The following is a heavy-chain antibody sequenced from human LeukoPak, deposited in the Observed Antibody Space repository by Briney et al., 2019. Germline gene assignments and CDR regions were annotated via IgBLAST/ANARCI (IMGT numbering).Heavy chain of an antibody. CDR3: ARRESSGSIDY. V-gene: IGHV5-51*01. CDR2: IYPGDSDT. CDR1: GYSFINYW. D-gene: IGHD6-19*01. J-gene: IGHJ4*02. Sequence: GEYLKISCKGSGYSFINYWIGWVRRVPGKGLVWMGIIYPGDSDTRYSPSFQGQVTISADKSITTAYLQWSSLKASDTAMYYCARRESSGSIDYWGQGTLVTVSS.